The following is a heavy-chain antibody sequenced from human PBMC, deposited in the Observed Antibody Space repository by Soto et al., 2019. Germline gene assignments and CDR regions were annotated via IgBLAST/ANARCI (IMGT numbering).Heavy chain of an antibody. J-gene: IGHJ4*02. CDR2: IFSADNT. CDR1: GFTVSSNY. Sequence: GGSLRLSCAASGFTVSSNYLSWVRQAPGKGLGWVSVIFSADNTHYADSVKGRFTISRDNSKNTVFLQMNSLRAEDTAVYYCAITGAGYYIVWGQGTLVTVSS. V-gene: IGHV3-53*01. D-gene: IGHD3-3*01. CDR3: AITGAGYYIV.